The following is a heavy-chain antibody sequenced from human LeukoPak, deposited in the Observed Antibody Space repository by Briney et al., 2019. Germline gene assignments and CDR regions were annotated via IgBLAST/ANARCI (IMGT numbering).Heavy chain of an antibody. CDR3: ARGDPTVTTKQNFDY. J-gene: IGHJ4*02. CDR1: GFSFSNYD. Sequence: GGSLRLSCAASGFSFSNYDMHWVRQAPGKGLEWVAVIWYDGSNKYYADSVKGRFTISRDNSKNTLYLQMNSLRVEDTAVYYCARGDPTVTTKQNFDYWGQGTPVTVSS. CDR2: IWYDGSNK. V-gene: IGHV3-33*01. D-gene: IGHD4-17*01.